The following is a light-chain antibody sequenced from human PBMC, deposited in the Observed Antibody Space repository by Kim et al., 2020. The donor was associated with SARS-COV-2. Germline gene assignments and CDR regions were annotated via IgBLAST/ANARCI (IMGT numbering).Light chain of an antibody. CDR3: QVWDSSTVV. Sequence: SYELTQPLSVSVALGQTARITCGGNNIGNKKVPWYQQKPGQAPVLVIYRDNNRPSGIPERFSGSNSGNTATLTISRAQGGDEADYYCQVWDSSTVVFGGGTQLTVL. CDR2: RDN. V-gene: IGLV3-9*01. CDR1: NIGNKK. J-gene: IGLJ2*01.